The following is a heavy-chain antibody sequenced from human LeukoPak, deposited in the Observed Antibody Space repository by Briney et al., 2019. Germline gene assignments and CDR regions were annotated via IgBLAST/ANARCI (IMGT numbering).Heavy chain of an antibody. CDR2: IYTSGST. CDR3: ARGRKSIAARPVGYYFDY. D-gene: IGHD6-6*01. CDR1: GGSISSYY. J-gene: IGHJ4*02. Sequence: PLETLSLTCTVSGGSISSYYWSWIRQPAGMGLEWIGRIYTSGSTNYNPSLKSRVTMSVDTSKNQFSLKLSSVTAADTAVYYCARGRKSIAARPVGYYFDYWGQGTLVTVSS. V-gene: IGHV4-4*07.